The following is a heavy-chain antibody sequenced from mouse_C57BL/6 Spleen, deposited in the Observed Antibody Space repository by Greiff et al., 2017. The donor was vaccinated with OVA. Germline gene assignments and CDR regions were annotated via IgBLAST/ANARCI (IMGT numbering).Heavy chain of an antibody. CDR1: GFSLTSYG. CDR2: IWSDGST. Sequence: QVQLQQSGPGLVAPSQSLSITCTVSGFSLTSYGVHWVRQPPGKGLEWLVVIWSDGSTTYNSALKSRLSISKDNSKSQVFLKMNSLQTDDTAMYYCARHSLDGSSFYYAMDYWGQGTSVTVSS. D-gene: IGHD1-1*01. CDR3: ARHSLDGSSFYYAMDY. J-gene: IGHJ4*01. V-gene: IGHV2-6-1*01.